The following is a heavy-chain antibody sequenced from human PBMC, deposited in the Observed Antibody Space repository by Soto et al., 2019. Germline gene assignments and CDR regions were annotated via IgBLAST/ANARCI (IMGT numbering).Heavy chain of an antibody. CDR3: ASTWGGGGAYYYDSSGYSNFDY. V-gene: IGHV1-69*01. D-gene: IGHD3-22*01. CDR2: IIPIFGTA. Sequence: QVQLVQSGAEVKKPGSSVKVSCKASGGTFSSYAISWVRQAPGQGLEWMGGIIPIFGTANYAQKFQGRVTSTGDESRATATRGLGSRRAEDRAVYYCASTWGGGGAYYYDSSGYSNFDYWGQGTLVTVSS. CDR1: GGTFSSYA. J-gene: IGHJ4*02.